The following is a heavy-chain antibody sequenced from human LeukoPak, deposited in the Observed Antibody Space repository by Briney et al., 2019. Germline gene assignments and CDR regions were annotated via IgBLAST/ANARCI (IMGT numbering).Heavy chain of an antibody. J-gene: IGHJ1*01. Sequence: SVTVSCKASGGTFSSYAISWVRQAPGQGLEWMGVIIPIFGTANYAQKFQGRVTVTTDESTSTAYMELSSLRSEDPAVYYCARDSVYYDSSGYYQRGEYFQHWGQGTLVTVSS. V-gene: IGHV1-69*05. CDR3: ARDSVYYDSSGYYQRGEYFQH. CDR1: GGTFSSYA. CDR2: IIPIFGTA. D-gene: IGHD3-22*01.